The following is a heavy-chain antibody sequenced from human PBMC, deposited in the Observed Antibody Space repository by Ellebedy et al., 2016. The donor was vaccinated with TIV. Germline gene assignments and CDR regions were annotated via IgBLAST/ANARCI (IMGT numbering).Heavy chain of an antibody. V-gene: IGHV4-59*12. CDR1: GGSISSYY. Sequence: SETLSLTXTVSGGSISSYYWSWIRQPPGKGLEWIGYIYYSGSTNYNPSLKSRVTISVDTSKNQFSLKLSSVTAADTAVYYCARVPMVGAIYDYWGQGTLVTVSS. CDR3: ARVPMVGAIYDY. J-gene: IGHJ4*02. CDR2: IYYSGST. D-gene: IGHD1-26*01.